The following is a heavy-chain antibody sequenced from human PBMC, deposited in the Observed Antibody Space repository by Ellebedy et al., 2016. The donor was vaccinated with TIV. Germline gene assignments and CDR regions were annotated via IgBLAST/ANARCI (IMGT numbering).Heavy chain of an antibody. CDR2: IYSSGIT. D-gene: IGHD3/OR15-3a*01. CDR1: GFSVSANY. Sequence: GESLKISCAVSGFSVSANYMSWVRQPPGKGLEWVSIIYSSGITYYPDSVKGRFTLSRDTSKNTVSLQINSLRAEDTAVYYCSRVDLGLAFHSWGRGTLVTVSS. J-gene: IGHJ4*02. V-gene: IGHV3-53*01. CDR3: SRVDLGLAFHS.